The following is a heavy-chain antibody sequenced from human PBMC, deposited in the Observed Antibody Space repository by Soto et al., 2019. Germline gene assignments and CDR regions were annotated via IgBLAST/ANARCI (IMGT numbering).Heavy chain of an antibody. V-gene: IGHV3-23*01. D-gene: IGHD1-1*01. CDR3: AKDAPQLNPYYFDY. J-gene: IGHJ4*03. CDR2: LSDSGDRT. Sequence: GSLRLSCAASGFTFSSYAMSWVRQPPGRGLECVSTLSDSGDRTYYADSVKGRFTISRDNSKNTLYLQMNSLRAEDTAVYYCAKDAPQLNPYYFDYGAQGPWSPSPQ. CDR1: GFTFSSYA.